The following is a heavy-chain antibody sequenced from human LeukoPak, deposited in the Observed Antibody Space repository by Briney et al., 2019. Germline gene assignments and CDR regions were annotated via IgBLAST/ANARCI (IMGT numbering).Heavy chain of an antibody. D-gene: IGHD6-6*01. CDR1: GDTFTSDG. V-gene: IGHV1-18*01. Sequence: ASMKVSCKASGDTFTSDGISWVRQAPGQGLEWMGGISAYNGNTNYAQKLQGRVTMTTDTSTSTAYMELRSLRSDDTAVYYCARAEYISSGWYFDLWGRGTLVTVSS. CDR3: ARAEYISSGWYFDL. J-gene: IGHJ2*01. CDR2: ISAYNGNT.